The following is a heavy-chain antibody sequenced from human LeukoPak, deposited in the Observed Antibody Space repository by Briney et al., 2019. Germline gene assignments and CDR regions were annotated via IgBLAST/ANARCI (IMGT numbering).Heavy chain of an antibody. CDR1: GGSISSSSHY. Sequence: SQTLSLTCTVSGGSISSSSHYWGWIRQPPGKGLEWIGSIYYSGSTYNNPSLKSRVTISVDTSKNQFSLKLSSVTAADTAVYYCARHGGGYCSGGSCYVDYWGQGTLVTVSS. CDR3: ARHGGGYCSGGSCYVDY. V-gene: IGHV4-39*01. D-gene: IGHD2-15*01. J-gene: IGHJ4*02. CDR2: IYYSGST.